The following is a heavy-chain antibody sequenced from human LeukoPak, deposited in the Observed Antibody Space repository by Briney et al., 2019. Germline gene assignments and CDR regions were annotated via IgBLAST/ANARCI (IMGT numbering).Heavy chain of an antibody. CDR3: ARDFGHTADY. CDR2: ISYDGSNK. V-gene: IGHV3-30*03. D-gene: IGHD5-18*01. Sequence: GGSLRLSCAASGFTFPFSSYGMHWVRQAPGKGLEWVAVISYDGSNKYYADSVKGRFTISSDNSKNTLYLQMNSLRVEDTAVYYCARDFGHTADYWGQGTLVTVSS. CDR1: GFTFPFSSYG. J-gene: IGHJ4*02.